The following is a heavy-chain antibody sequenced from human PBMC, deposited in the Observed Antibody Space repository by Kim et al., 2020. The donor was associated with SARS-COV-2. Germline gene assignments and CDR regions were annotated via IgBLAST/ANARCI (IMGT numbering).Heavy chain of an antibody. CDR1: GGSLSSDGCC. V-gene: IGHV4-31*03. CDR2: SCYSRRN. J-gene: IGHJ3*02. CDR3: ATWGAAFDI. Sequence: SETLSLTCTVSGGSLSSDGCCWNWIRQGQGKGREWVRNSCYSRRNHYHPSMKRRLTISEETSKNPFSLKLNSVTAADTAVYYCATWGAAFDIWGQGTLVTVSP. D-gene: IGHD3-16*01.